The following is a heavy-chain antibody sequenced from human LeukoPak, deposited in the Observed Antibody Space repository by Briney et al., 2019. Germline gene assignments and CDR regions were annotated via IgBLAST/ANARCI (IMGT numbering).Heavy chain of an antibody. Sequence: SQTLSLTCTVSGGSISSDNYYWSWIRQPPGKGLEWIGYIYYSGSTYYNPSLKSRVTISVDTSKNQFSLKLSSVTAADTAVYYCARGGDFWSGYYTGIDYWGQGTLVTVSS. V-gene: IGHV4-30-4*08. CDR1: GGSISSDNYY. CDR2: IYYSGST. J-gene: IGHJ4*02. CDR3: ARGGDFWSGYYTGIDY. D-gene: IGHD3-3*01.